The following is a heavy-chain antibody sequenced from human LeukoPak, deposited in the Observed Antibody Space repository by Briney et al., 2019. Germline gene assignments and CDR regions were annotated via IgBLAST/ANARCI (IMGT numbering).Heavy chain of an antibody. CDR3: TRDRVIALVRGVIYDY. Sequence: VPSVTLSCKASGYTFTGYYIHWVRQAPGQGLEWMGWINPNSGGTNYAQKFQGRVTMTRDTSISTAYMELSRLRSDDTAVYCCTRDRVIALVRGVIYDYRGQGTLVTVSS. V-gene: IGHV1-2*02. D-gene: IGHD3-10*01. CDR1: GYTFTGYY. CDR2: INPNSGGT. J-gene: IGHJ4*02.